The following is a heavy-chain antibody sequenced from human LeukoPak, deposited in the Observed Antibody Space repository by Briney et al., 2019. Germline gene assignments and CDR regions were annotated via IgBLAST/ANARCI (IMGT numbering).Heavy chain of an antibody. CDR2: IIPVFGTA. CDR3: ASGPFLTFDHTPEGYYHYFMDV. CDR1: GGTFSSYA. D-gene: IGHD1-14*01. Sequence: SVKVSCKASGGTFSSYAISWVRQAPGQGLEWMGGIIPVFGTANYAQKFQGRLTITADASTSTAYMELSSLRSEDTAVYYCASGPFLTFDHTPEGYYHYFMDVWGTGTTV. J-gene: IGHJ6*03. V-gene: IGHV1-69*13.